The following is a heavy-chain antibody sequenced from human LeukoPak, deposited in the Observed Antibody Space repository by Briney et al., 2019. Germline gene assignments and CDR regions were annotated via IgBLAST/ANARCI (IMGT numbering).Heavy chain of an antibody. CDR1: GCSISNSIYY. Sequence: SETLSLTCTVSGCSISNSIYYWAWIRQPPGKGLEWIVTSSYSGSTYYNPSLKSRVTISVDTSKNQFSLKLNSVTAADTAVYYCATGRAAAGQYYFDYWGQGTLVTVSS. CDR3: ATGRAAAGQYYFDY. J-gene: IGHJ4*02. CDR2: SSYSGST. D-gene: IGHD6-13*01. V-gene: IGHV4-39*01.